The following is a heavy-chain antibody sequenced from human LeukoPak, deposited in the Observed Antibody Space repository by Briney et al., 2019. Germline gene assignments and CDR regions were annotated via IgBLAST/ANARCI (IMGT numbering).Heavy chain of an antibody. V-gene: IGHV1-46*01. Sequence: GASVKVSCKASGYTFTSYGISWVRQAPGQGLEWMGIINPSGGSTSYAQKFQGRVTMTRDTSTSTVYMELSSLRSEDTAVYYCGRTTSRRGAFDIWGQGTMVTVSS. CDR1: GYTFTSYG. D-gene: IGHD4-17*01. CDR2: INPSGGST. J-gene: IGHJ3*02. CDR3: GRTTSRRGAFDI.